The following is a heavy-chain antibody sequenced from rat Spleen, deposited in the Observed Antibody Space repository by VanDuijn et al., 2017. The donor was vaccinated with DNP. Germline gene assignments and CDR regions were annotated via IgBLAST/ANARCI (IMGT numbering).Heavy chain of an antibody. CDR3: ARHVTRYFDY. J-gene: IGHJ2*01. CDR2: INTDGGS. D-gene: IGHD1-10*01. V-gene: IGHV5-58*01. CDR1: GFTFSSYW. Sequence: EVQLVETGGGLVQPGRSLKLSCVASGFTFSSYWMYWIRQAPGKGLEWVASINTDGGSYYPDSVKGRFTISRHNAENTVYLQMNSLRSEDTATYYCARHVTRYFDYWGQGVMVTVSS.